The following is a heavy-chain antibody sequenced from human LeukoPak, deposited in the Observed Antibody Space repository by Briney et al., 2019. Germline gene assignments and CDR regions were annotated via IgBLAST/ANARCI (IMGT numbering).Heavy chain of an antibody. J-gene: IGHJ5*02. Sequence: SQTLSLTCAVSGGSISSGGYSWSWIRQPPGKGLEWIGYIYHSGSTYYNPSLKSRVTISVDRSKNQFSLKLSSVTAADTAVYYCARTSGPYDFWSGYPNWFDPWGQGTLVTVSS. CDR2: IYHSGST. CDR1: GGSISSGGYS. D-gene: IGHD3-3*01. CDR3: ARTSGPYDFWSGYPNWFDP. V-gene: IGHV4-30-2*01.